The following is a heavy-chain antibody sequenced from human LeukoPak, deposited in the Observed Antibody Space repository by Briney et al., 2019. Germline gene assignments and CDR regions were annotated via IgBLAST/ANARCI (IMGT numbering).Heavy chain of an antibody. J-gene: IGHJ4*02. CDR1: GGSISSYY. V-gene: IGHV4-59*01. CDR3: ASGAYGDYVYYFDY. Sequence: SETLSLTCTVSGGSISSYYWSWIRQPPGKGLEWIGYIYYSGSTNYNPPLKSRVTISVDTSKNQFSLKLSSVTAADTAVYYCASGAYGDYVYYFDYWGQGTLVTVSS. CDR2: IYYSGST. D-gene: IGHD4-17*01.